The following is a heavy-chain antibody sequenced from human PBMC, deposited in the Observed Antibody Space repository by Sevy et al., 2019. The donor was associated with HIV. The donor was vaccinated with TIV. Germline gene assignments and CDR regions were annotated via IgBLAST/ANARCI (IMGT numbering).Heavy chain of an antibody. D-gene: IGHD3-10*01. CDR2: ISGLSNYI. J-gene: IGHJ4*02. V-gene: IGHV3-21*06. CDR1: GFTFSSYN. Sequence: GGSLRLSCAASGFTFSSYNMNCVRQAPGKGLEWVSSISGLSNYIYYADSMKGRFTISRDNAKNTLNLQMNSLRGDDTAVYFCARGPPDGSYDYFDSWGQGILVTVSS. CDR3: ARGPPDGSYDYFDS.